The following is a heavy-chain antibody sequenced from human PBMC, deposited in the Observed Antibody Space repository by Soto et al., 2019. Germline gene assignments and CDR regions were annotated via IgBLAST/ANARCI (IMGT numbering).Heavy chain of an antibody. D-gene: IGHD1-26*01. V-gene: IGHV4-34*01. CDR1: GGSFSGYY. CDR3: ATDNGRHFHYYGMDV. CDR2: IDHSGST. J-gene: IGHJ6*02. Sequence: PSETLSLTCAVYGGSFSGYYWSWIRQPLGKGLEWIGEIDHSGSTNYNPSLKSRVTISVDTSKNQFSLKLTSVTAADTAVYYCATDNGRHFHYYGMDVWGPGTTVTVSS.